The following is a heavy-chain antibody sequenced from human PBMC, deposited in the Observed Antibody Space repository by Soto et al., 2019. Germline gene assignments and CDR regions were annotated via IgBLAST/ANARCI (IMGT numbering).Heavy chain of an antibody. Sequence: QVQLVQSGAEVKKPGSSVKVSCKASGGTFSSYAISWVRQAPGQGLEWMGGIIPIFGTANYAQKFQGRVTITADESTSTAYMGLSSLRSEDTAVYYCARDPLGTGYCISTSCPYYYYGMDVWGQGTTVTVSS. CDR2: IIPIFGTA. V-gene: IGHV1-69*12. CDR3: ARDPLGTGYCISTSCPYYYYGMDV. D-gene: IGHD2-2*01. CDR1: GGTFSSYA. J-gene: IGHJ6*02.